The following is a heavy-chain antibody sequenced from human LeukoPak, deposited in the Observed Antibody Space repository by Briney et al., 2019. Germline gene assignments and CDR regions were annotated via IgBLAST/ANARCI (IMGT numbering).Heavy chain of an antibody. CDR1: GFTFDDYA. CDR3: VRGNFGPVKWFDP. J-gene: IGHJ5*02. V-gene: IGHV3-9*01. CDR2: ISWNSGST. Sequence: GRSLRLSCAASGFTFDDYAMHWVRQVPGKGLEWVSGISWNSGSTGYAGSVKGRFTMSRDNTKNSLYLQMNSLTPDDTALYYCVRGNFGPVKWFDPWGQGTLVTVSS. D-gene: IGHD3/OR15-3a*01.